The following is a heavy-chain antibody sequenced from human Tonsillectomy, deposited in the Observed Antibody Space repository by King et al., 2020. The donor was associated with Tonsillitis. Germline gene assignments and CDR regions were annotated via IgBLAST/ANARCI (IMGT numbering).Heavy chain of an antibody. CDR3: ARSFITMIVVVINAFDI. CDR1: GGSFSGYY. J-gene: IGHJ3*02. D-gene: IGHD3-22*01. CDR2: INHSGST. Sequence: VQLPQWGAGLLKPSETLSLTCAVYGGSFSGYYWSWIRQPPGKGLEWIGEINHSGSTNYNPSLQSRVTISVDTSKNQFSLKLSSVTAADTAVYYCARSFITMIVVVINAFDIWGQGTMVTVSS. V-gene: IGHV4-34*01.